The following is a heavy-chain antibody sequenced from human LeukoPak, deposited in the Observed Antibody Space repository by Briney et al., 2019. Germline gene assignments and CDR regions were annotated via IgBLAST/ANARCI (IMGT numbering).Heavy chain of an antibody. CDR1: GFTFSNYA. CDR2: ISGSSGTR. V-gene: IGHV3-23*01. J-gene: IGHJ2*01. Sequence: GSLRLSFAASGFTFSNYAMSLVRQAPGKGLEWDSAISGSSGTRYYAVSVRGLFSISRDNSDNTLFLQMNSLRAEDTAVYYCAKQSVSRYTSGWDWYFDLWGRGTLVTVSS. CDR3: AKQSVSRYTSGWDWYFDL. D-gene: IGHD6-25*01.